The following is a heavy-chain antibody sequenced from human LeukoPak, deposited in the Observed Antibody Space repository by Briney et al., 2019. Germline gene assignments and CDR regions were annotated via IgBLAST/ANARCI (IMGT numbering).Heavy chain of an antibody. CDR2: IYYSGST. V-gene: IGHV4-38-2*01. CDR1: GFTFSDYY. CDR3: ARASGYSGYVLIDY. D-gene: IGHD5-12*01. J-gene: IGHJ4*02. Sequence: GSLRLSCAASGFTFSDYYMSWIRQPPGKGLEWIGSIYYSGSTYYNPSLKSRVTISVDTSKSQFSLKLSSVTAADTAVYYCARASGYSGYVLIDYWGQGTLVTVSS.